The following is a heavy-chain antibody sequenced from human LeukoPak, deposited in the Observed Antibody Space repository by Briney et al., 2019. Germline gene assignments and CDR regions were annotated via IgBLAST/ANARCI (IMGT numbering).Heavy chain of an antibody. CDR1: GYSISSGYY. CDR3: ARMDSSGYS. J-gene: IGHJ5*02. CDR2: IYHSGST. Sequence: SETLSLTCTVSGYSISSGYYWGWIRQPPGKGLEWIGSIYHSGSTYYNPSLKSRVTISVDTSKNQFSLKLSSVTAADTAVYYCARMDSSGYSWGQGTLVTVSS. V-gene: IGHV4-38-2*02. D-gene: IGHD3-22*01.